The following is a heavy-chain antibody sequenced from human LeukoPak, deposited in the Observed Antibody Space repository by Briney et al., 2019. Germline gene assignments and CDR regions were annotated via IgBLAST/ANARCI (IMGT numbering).Heavy chain of an antibody. CDR3: ARQGYGRSSFFDH. V-gene: IGHV4-59*08. Sequence: SETLSLTCTVSGGSISNYYWSWIRQPPGKGLEWIGNIYYSGSTNYNPSLKSRVTISVDTSKNQFSLKLNSVTAADTAVYYCARQGYGRSSFFDHWGQGTLVTVSS. D-gene: IGHD6-6*01. CDR1: GGSISNYY. J-gene: IGHJ4*02. CDR2: IYYSGST.